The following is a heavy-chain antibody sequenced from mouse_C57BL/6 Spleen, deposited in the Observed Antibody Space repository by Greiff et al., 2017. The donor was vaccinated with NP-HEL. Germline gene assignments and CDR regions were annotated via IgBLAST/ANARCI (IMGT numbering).Heavy chain of an antibody. V-gene: IGHV1-19*01. Sequence: EVQRVESGPVLVKPGASVKMSCKASGYTFTDYYMNWVKQSHGKSLEWIGVINPYNGGTSYNQKFKGKATLTVDKSSSTAYMELNSLTSEDSAVYYCARYYGSSPYAMDYWGQGTSVTVSS. D-gene: IGHD1-1*01. CDR1: GYTFTDYY. CDR3: ARYYGSSPYAMDY. CDR2: INPYNGGT. J-gene: IGHJ4*01.